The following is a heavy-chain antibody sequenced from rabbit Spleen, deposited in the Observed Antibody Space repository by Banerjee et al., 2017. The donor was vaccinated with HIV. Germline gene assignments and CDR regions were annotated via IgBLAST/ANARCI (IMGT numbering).Heavy chain of an antibody. J-gene: IGHJ3*01. Sequence: QSLEESGGDLVKPGGTLTLTCKASGIDFSGDSYMCWVRQAPGKGLEWIACIYTGSGSIYYASWAKGRFAISKTSSTTVTLQMTSLTAADTATYFCARDDASDDGNYDLWGQGTLVTVS. CDR1: GIDFSGDSY. D-gene: IGHD2-1*01. V-gene: IGHV1S40*01. CDR3: ARDDASDDGNYDL. CDR2: IYTGSGSI.